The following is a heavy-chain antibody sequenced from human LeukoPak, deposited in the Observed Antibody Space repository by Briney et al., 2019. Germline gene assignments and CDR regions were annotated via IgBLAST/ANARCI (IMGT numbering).Heavy chain of an antibody. CDR1: GGSISSSSYY. CDR3: ARTDYDFWSGSPYYFDY. J-gene: IGHJ4*02. D-gene: IGHD3-3*01. V-gene: IGHV4-39*01. Sequence: PSETLSLTCTVSGGSISSSSYYWGWIRQPPGKGLEWIGSIYYSGSTYYNPSLKSRVTISVYTSKNQFSLKLSSVTAADPAVYYCARTDYDFWSGSPYYFDYWGQGTLINVPS. CDR2: IYYSGST.